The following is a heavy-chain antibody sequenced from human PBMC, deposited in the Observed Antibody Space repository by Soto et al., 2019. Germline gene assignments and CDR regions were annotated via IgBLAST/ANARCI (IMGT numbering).Heavy chain of an antibody. CDR2: ISGIGNTA. CDR3: AKDCKSGSGWYWDY. J-gene: IGHJ4*02. Sequence: EVQLLESGGGLVQPGGSLRLSCAASGFTFSSYAMSWVRQAPGKGLEWVSGISGIGNTAYYADSVKGRFTISRDNSKNTLYLQMNSLRVEDTALYYCAKDCKSGSGWYWDYWGQGTLVTVSS. V-gene: IGHV3-23*01. CDR1: GFTFSSYA. D-gene: IGHD6-19*01.